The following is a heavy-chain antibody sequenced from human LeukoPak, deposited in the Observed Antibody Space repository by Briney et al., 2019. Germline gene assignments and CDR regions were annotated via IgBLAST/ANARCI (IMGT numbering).Heavy chain of an antibody. CDR1: GFNFNSYA. CDR2: MSGSGGST. CDR3: AKDRGVRSDI. J-gene: IGHJ3*02. Sequence: GGSLRLSCAASGFNFNSYAMSWVRQAPGKGLEWVSAMSGSGGSTYYADSVKGRFTISRDNAKNTLYLQMSSLRAEDTAVYYCAKDRGVRSDIWGQGTMVTVSS. V-gene: IGHV3-23*01. D-gene: IGHD4-17*01.